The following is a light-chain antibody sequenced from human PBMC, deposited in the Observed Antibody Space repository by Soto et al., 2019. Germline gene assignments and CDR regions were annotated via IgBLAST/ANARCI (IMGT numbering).Light chain of an antibody. CDR3: QQYYSYPRVT. V-gene: IGKV1-8*01. CDR2: AAS. Sequence: ALRMTKSSSSLSASTGGRVTITYRAIQGIRSYLAWYQQKQGTSPKLMICAASILQSGVPSGFSGRGSGTDITLNIRCLQSEDFGRYYCQQYYSYPRVTFGPGTKVDIK. CDR1: QGIRSY. J-gene: IGKJ3*01.